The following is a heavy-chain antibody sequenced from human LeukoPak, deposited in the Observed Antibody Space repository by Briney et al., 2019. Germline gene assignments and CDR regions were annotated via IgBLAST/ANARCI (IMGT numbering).Heavy chain of an antibody. CDR2: INSDGSIT. Sequence: GGSLRLSCAASGFTVSSNYMSWVRQAPGKGLVWVSHINSDGSITSYADSVEGRFTISRDNAKNTLYLQMNSLRAEDTAVYYCARDAVDTANAVWGQGTTVTVSS. CDR1: GFTVSSNY. V-gene: IGHV3-74*01. CDR3: ARDAVDTANAV. J-gene: IGHJ6*02. D-gene: IGHD5-18*01.